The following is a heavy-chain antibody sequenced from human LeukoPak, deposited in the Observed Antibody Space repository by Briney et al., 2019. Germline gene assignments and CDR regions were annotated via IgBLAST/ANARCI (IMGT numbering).Heavy chain of an antibody. D-gene: IGHD6-6*01. CDR3: ALFGTSSFPYY. Sequence: GGSLRLSCAASGFTFSSYSMNWVRQAPGKGLEWVSFISRSSSYIYYADSLRGRFTISRDNSKNTLYLQTNSLRVEDTAVYYCALFGTSSFPYYWGQGTLVTVSS. V-gene: IGHV3-21*04. CDR1: GFTFSSYS. J-gene: IGHJ4*02. CDR2: ISRSSSYI.